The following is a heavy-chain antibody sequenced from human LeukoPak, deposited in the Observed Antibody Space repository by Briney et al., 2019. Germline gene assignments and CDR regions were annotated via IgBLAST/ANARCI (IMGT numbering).Heavy chain of an antibody. J-gene: IGHJ6*02. CDR1: GYTFTSYY. CDR2: INPSGGNT. Sequence: ASVKVSCKASGYTFTSYYMHWVRQAPGQGLEWMGIINPSGGNTNYAQKLQGRVTITADESTSTAYMELSSLRSEDTAVYYCARDHLYYGDYAVNYYYYGMDVWGQGTTVTVSS. D-gene: IGHD4-17*01. CDR3: ARDHLYYGDYAVNYYYYGMDV. V-gene: IGHV1-46*01.